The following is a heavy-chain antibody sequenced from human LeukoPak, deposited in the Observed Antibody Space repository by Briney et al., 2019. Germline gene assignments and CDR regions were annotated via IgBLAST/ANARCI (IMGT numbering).Heavy chain of an antibody. CDR3: AREGYSGSPRDDY. D-gene: IGHD1-26*01. Sequence: PGGSPRLSCEVSGFTFSTYAMQWVRRAPGKGLEWVGVIVYDGSSKYYADSVKGRFTISRDNAKNSLYLQMNSLRAEDTAVYYCAREGYSGSPRDDYWGQGTLVTVSS. J-gene: IGHJ4*02. CDR1: GFTFSTYA. V-gene: IGHV3-30*04. CDR2: IVYDGSSK.